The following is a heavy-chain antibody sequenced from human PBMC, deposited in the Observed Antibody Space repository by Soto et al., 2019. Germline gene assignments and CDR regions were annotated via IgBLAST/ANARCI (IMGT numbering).Heavy chain of an antibody. V-gene: IGHV1-8*01. J-gene: IGHJ6*03. CDR1: GYTFTSYD. CDR2: MNPNSGNT. Sequence: QVQLVQSGAEVKKPGASVKVSCKASGYTFTSYDINWVRQATGQGLEWMGWMNPNSGNTGYAQKFQGRVTMTMNTSISTAYMELSSLRSEDTAVYYCARLVVAATFYYYYYMDVWGKGTTVTVSS. D-gene: IGHD2-15*01. CDR3: ARLVVAATFYYYYYMDV.